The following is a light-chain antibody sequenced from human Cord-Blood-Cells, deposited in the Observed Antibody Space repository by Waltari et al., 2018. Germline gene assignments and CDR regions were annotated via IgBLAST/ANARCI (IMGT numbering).Light chain of an antibody. V-gene: IGKV1-5*03. CDR2: KAS. CDR3: QQYNSYSIT. CDR1: QSISSW. J-gene: IGKJ5*01. Sequence: DITMTQSPSTLSASVGDRVTITCRASQSISSWLAWYQQKPGKAPKLLIYKASSLESGVPSRFSGSGSGTEFTLTISSLQPDDFATYYCQQYNSYSITFGQGTRLEIK.